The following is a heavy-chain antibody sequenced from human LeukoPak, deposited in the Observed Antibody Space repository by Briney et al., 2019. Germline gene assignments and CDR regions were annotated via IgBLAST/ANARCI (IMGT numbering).Heavy chain of an antibody. CDR2: INSDGGIT. D-gene: IGHD6-19*01. V-gene: IGHV3-74*01. CDR1: GFTFSTYY. Sequence: GGSLRLSCAASGFTFSTYYMHWVRQAPGKGLVWVSRINSDGGITTYADSVKGRFTISRDNAKNTLYLQTNSLRAEDTAVYYCARDQWDAFDIWGQGTMVTVSS. J-gene: IGHJ3*02. CDR3: ARDQWDAFDI.